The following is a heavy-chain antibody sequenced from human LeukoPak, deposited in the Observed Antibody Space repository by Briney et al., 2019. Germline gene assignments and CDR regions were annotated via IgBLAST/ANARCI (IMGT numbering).Heavy chain of an antibody. CDR2: INSDGSST. Sequence: GGSLRLSCAASGFTFSSYWMHWVRQAPGKGLVWVPRINSDGSSTSYADSVKGRFTISRDNAKNTLYLQMNSLRAEDTAVYYCARGVGYYDILTGYFFDPWGQGTLVTVSS. CDR1: GFTFSSYW. CDR3: ARGVGYYDILTGYFFDP. V-gene: IGHV3-74*01. D-gene: IGHD3-9*01. J-gene: IGHJ5*02.